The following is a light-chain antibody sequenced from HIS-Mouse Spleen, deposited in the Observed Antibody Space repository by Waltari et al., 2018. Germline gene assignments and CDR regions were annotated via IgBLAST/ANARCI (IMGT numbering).Light chain of an antibody. CDR2: EVS. Sequence: QSALTQPASVSVSPGQSITISCTGTSSDVGGYNYVSCYQQHPGKAPKLMIYEVSNRPSGVSNRFSGSKSGNTASLTISGLQAEDEADYYCSSYTSSSTLLYVFGTGTKVTVL. CDR3: SSYTSSSTLLYV. J-gene: IGLJ1*01. V-gene: IGLV2-14*01. CDR1: SSDVGGYNY.